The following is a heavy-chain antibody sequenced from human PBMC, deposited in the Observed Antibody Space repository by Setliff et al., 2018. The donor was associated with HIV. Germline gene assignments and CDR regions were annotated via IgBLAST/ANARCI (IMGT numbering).Heavy chain of an antibody. V-gene: IGHV4-30-4*01. CDR1: GGSISSDDHY. CDR3: ARMSISASVYFDY. D-gene: IGHD6-25*01. Sequence: KTSETLSLTCTVSGGSISSDDHYWSWIRQPPGKGLEWIGYIYHTGATYYKSSLESRLTISVDTSKNQFSLKLNSVTAADTAVYFCARMSISASVYFDYWGQGSQVTVSS. CDR2: IYHTGAT. J-gene: IGHJ4*02.